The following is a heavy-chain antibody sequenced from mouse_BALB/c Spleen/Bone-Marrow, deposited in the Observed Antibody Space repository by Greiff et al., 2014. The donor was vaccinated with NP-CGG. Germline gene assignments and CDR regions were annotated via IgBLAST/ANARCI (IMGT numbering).Heavy chain of an antibody. D-gene: IGHD2-3*01. V-gene: IGHV2-9*02. CDR1: GFSLTSYG. CDR2: IWAGST. Sequence: VKLMESGPGPVSPSQILSITCTVSGFSLTSYGLHWVRQPPGKGLEWLGVIWAGSTNYNSALMSRLSISKDNSKSQVFLKMNSLQADDTAMYYCARVYLWYFDVWGAGTTVTVSS. CDR3: ARVYLWYFDV. J-gene: IGHJ1*01.